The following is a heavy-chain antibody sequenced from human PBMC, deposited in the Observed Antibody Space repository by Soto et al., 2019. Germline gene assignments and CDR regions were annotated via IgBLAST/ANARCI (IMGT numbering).Heavy chain of an antibody. CDR3: AKDRRAGGNYGFYSDF. D-gene: IGHD1-7*01. Sequence: VGSLRLSCAASGFTFSSYGMTWVRQAPGKGLEWVSFSSATGAGTYYADSVKGRFTISRDNSKNTLYLQMTSLRADDTAVYYCAKDRRAGGNYGFYSDFWGQGALVTVSS. CDR1: GFTFSSYG. CDR2: SSATGAGT. V-gene: IGHV3-23*01. J-gene: IGHJ4*02.